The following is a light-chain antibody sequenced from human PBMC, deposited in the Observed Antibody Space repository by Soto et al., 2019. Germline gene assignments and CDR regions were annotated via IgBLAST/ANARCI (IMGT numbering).Light chain of an antibody. CDR1: QSVGGSF. CDR2: GTS. Sequence: ETVLTQSPGTLSLSQGERATLSGRASQSVGGSFLAWYQQKPGQAPRLLIHGTSNRATGIPDRFSVSGSGTDFTLTFRRLEPEDFAVDYCESYGTSITFCGWTKVDIK. V-gene: IGKV3-20*01. CDR3: ESYGTSIT. J-gene: IGKJ4*01.